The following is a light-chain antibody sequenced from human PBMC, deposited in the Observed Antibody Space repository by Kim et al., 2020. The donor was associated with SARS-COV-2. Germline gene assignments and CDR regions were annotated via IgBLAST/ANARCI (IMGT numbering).Light chain of an antibody. Sequence: SASIGDRVTITCRASQSIDTLLAWYQQKPGKAPKLLIYLASTLENGVPPRFSGSGSGAEFTLTINSLQPDDFATYYCQHYSRFPYTFGQGTKLEI. V-gene: IGKV1-5*03. CDR3: QHYSRFPYT. CDR2: LAS. J-gene: IGKJ2*01. CDR1: QSIDTL.